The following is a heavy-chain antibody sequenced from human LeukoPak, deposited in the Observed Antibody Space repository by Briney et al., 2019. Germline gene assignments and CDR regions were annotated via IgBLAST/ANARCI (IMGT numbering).Heavy chain of an antibody. D-gene: IGHD3-22*01. CDR3: AKDLDYYDGSGWRDAFDV. J-gene: IGHJ3*01. V-gene: IGHV3-7*01. CDR1: GFTFGSYW. CDR2: KKTDGSVT. Sequence: GGSLSLSCAESGFTFGSYWMTWVRQSPGKWLEKMANKKTDGSVTNYVDSVKGRFTISRDNAKNSIYLQVNSLRAEDTAMYYCAKDLDYYDGSGWRDAFDVWGQGTMVTVSS.